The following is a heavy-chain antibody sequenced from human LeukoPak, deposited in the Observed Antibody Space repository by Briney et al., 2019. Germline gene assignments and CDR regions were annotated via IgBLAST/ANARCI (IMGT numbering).Heavy chain of an antibody. CDR3: ARGVYCSSTSCYSFYYYYYYMDV. CDR2: MNPNSGNT. Sequence: ASVKVSCKASGYTFTSYGISWVRQATGQGLEWMGWMNPNSGNTGYAQKFQGRVTMTRNTSISTAYMELSSLRSEDTAVYYCARGVYCSSTSCYSFYYYYYYMDVWGKGTTVTISS. CDR1: GYTFTSYG. J-gene: IGHJ6*03. D-gene: IGHD2-2*01. V-gene: IGHV1-8*02.